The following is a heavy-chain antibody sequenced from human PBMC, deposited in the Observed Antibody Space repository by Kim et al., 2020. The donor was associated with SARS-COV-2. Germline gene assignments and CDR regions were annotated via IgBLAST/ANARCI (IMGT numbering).Heavy chain of an antibody. CDR1: GGSISSYY. CDR3: GRWWSSGAAFDI. D-gene: IGHD6-19*01. CDR2: IYYIGST. J-gene: IGHJ3*02. Sequence: SETLSLTCTVSGGSISSYYWSWSRQPPGKGLEWIGYIYYIGSTNYNPSLKSRVTISVDTSKNQFSLQLSSVTAADTAVDYCGRWWSSGAAFDIWGQGAMGTVSS. V-gene: IGHV4-59*13.